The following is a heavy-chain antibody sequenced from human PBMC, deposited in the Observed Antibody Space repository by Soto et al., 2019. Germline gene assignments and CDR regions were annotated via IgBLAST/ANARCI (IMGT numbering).Heavy chain of an antibody. CDR1: GGTFSSYA. CDR3: ARDRDSSSSILDY. D-gene: IGHD6-6*01. J-gene: IGHJ4*02. V-gene: IGHV1-69*13. Sequence: GASVKVSCKASGGTFSSYAISWVRQAPGQGLEWMGGIIPIFGTANYAQKFQGRVTITADESTSTAYMELSSLRSEDTAVYYCARDRDSSSSILDYWGQGTLVTVSS. CDR2: IIPIFGTA.